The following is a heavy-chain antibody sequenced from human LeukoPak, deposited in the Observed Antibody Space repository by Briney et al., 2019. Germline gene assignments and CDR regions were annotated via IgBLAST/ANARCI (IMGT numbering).Heavy chain of an antibody. D-gene: IGHD1-26*01. CDR2: VYSSGSA. J-gene: IGHJ4*02. Sequence: SETLSLTCTVSGGSISRYYWNWIRQPPGKGLEWIGYVYSSGSAHYNPSLNSRVTISLDTSKNQFSLNLSSLTATDTAVYYCARRWGGATSGFDYWGQGTLVTVSS. CDR3: ARRWGGATSGFDY. V-gene: IGHV4-59*08. CDR1: GGSISRYY.